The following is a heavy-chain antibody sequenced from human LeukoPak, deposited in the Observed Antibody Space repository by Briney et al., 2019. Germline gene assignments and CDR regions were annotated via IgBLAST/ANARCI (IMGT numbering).Heavy chain of an antibody. V-gene: IGHV1-2*02. J-gene: IGHJ4*02. CDR2: INPDTGVT. D-gene: IGHD2-2*01. Sequence: GASVKVSCKASGYTFTGHFIFWVRQSPGQRLELMAWINPDTGVTNYAQKFQGRVTVASDTSISTAYLDISRLTSDDTALYYCSREASSDSTSCPQNYWGQGTLVTVSS. CDR3: SREASSDSTSCPQNY. CDR1: GYTFTGHF.